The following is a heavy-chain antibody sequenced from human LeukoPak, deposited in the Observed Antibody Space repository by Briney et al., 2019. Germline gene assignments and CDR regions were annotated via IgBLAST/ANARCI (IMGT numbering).Heavy chain of an antibody. CDR2: IYYSGST. D-gene: IGHD2-8*01. J-gene: IGHJ4*02. CDR3: ARFTCTNGVCSAFDY. Sequence: SETLSLTCTVSGGSISSYYWSWIRQPPGKGLEWIGYIYYSGSTNYNPSLESRVTISVDTSKNQFSLKLSSVTAADTAVYYCARFTCTNGVCSAFDYWGQGTLVTVSS. CDR1: GGSISSYY. V-gene: IGHV4-59*01.